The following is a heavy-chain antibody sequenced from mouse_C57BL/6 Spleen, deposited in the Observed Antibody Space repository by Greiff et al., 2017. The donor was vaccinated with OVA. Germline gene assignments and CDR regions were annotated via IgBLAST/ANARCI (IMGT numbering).Heavy chain of an antibody. CDR1: GFNIKDYY. CDR3: ARRYDYGEAMDY. D-gene: IGHD2-4*01. Sequence: EVQLQQSGAELVKPGASVKLFCTASGFNIKDYYMHWVKQRTEQGLEWIGRIDPEDGETIYAPKFQGKATITADTTSTTADLQLSSLPAEDTAVYYWARRYDYGEAMDYWGQGTSVTVSS. CDR2: IDPEDGET. J-gene: IGHJ4*01. V-gene: IGHV14-2*01.